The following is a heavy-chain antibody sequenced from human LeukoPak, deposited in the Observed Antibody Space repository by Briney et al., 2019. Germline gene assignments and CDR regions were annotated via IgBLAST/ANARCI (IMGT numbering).Heavy chain of an antibody. CDR1: GGSISSSNW. Sequence: SETLSLTCAVSGGSISSSNWWSWVRQPPGKGLEWIGEIYHSGSTNYNPSLKSRVTISVDKSKNQFSLKLSSVTAADTAVYYCARGRDDYYGSGEGYMDVWGKGTTVTVSS. J-gene: IGHJ6*03. CDR3: ARGRDDYYGSGEGYMDV. D-gene: IGHD3-10*01. CDR2: IYHSGST. V-gene: IGHV4-4*02.